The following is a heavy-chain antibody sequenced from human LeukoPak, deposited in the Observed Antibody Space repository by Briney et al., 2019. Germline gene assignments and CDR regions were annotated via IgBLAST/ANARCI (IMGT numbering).Heavy chain of an antibody. D-gene: IGHD3-10*01. Sequence: ASVNVSCKVSVYTLSDLSMHWVRQAPGKGLEWMGGFDPEDAETVYAQRFQGRVTMTEDTSTDTAYMELSSLRSEDTAVYYCATENGSGSYYPFDYWGQGTLVTVSS. J-gene: IGHJ4*02. CDR3: ATENGSGSYYPFDY. V-gene: IGHV1-24*01. CDR1: VYTLSDLS. CDR2: FDPEDAET.